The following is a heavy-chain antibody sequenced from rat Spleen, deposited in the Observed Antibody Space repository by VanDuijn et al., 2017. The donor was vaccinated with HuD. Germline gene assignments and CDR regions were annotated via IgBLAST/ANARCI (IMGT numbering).Heavy chain of an antibody. J-gene: IGHJ4*01. CDR2: IIYDDRST. D-gene: IGHD1-6*01. CDR3: ASLMYTPDYLGVMDA. V-gene: IGHV5-29*01. CDR1: GFTFSDYG. Sequence: EVQLVESGGGFVQPGRSLKLSCAASGFTFSDYGVAWVRQAPTKGLEWVATIIYDDRSTYYRDSVKGRFTISRDNTKNTLYLQMDSLRSEATATYYCASLMYTPDYLGVMDAWGQGASVTVSS.